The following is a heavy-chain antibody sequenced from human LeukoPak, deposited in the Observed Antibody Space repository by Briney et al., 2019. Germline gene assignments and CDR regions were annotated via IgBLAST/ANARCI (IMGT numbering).Heavy chain of an antibody. Sequence: GGSLRLSCAVSGLTFSNARMSWVRQAPGKGLEWVGRIKSTTVDATPEYAAPVKGRFTISKNDSKNTVYVQKNSLKTEDTAVYYCATGPGNSGYWGQGTLVTVSS. CDR2: IKSTTVDATP. V-gene: IGHV3-15*01. J-gene: IGHJ4*02. CDR3: ATGPGNSGY. CDR1: GLTFSNAR. D-gene: IGHD4-23*01.